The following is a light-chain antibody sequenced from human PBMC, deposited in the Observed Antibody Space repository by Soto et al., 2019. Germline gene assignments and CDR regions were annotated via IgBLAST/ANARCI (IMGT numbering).Light chain of an antibody. CDR1: SSDVGGYNY. J-gene: IGLJ3*02. V-gene: IGLV2-8*01. Sequence: QPALTQPPSWSGAAGESVSISCKGTSSDVGGYNYVSWYQQYPGRAPKLMIYEVTKRPSGVPDRFSGSKSGNTASLTVSGLQAEDEADSYCSSYAASNNFYFVFGGGTKVTVL. CDR3: SSYAASNNFYFV. CDR2: EVT.